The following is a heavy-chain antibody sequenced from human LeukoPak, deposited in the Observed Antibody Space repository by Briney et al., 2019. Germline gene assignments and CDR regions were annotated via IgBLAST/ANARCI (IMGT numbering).Heavy chain of an antibody. V-gene: IGHV4-39*07. CDR2: INHSGST. CDR3: ARESPNYYDSSGYLHPSDY. Sequence: SETLSLTCSVSGGSISSTSYYWGWIRQPPGKGLEWIGEINHSGSTNYNPSLKSRVTISVDTSKNQFSLKLSSVTAADTAVYYCARESPNYYDSSGYLHPSDYWGQGTLVTVSS. J-gene: IGHJ4*02. D-gene: IGHD3-22*01. CDR1: GGSISSTSYY.